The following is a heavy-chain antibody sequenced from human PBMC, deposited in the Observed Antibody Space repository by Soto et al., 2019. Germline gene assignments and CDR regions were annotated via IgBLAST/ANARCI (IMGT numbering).Heavy chain of an antibody. CDR2: INAGNGNT. D-gene: IGHD6-13*01. CDR3: ASPAAGTTEYFQH. J-gene: IGHJ1*01. Sequence: VASVKVSCKASGYTLTSYAMHWVRQAPGQRLEWMGWINAGNGNTKYSQKFQGRVTITRDTSASTAYMELSSLRSEDTAVYYCASPAAGTTEYFQHWGQGTLVTVSS. CDR1: GYTLTSYA. V-gene: IGHV1-3*01.